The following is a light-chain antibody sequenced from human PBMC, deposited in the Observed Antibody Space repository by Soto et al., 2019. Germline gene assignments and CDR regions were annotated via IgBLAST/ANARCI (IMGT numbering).Light chain of an antibody. CDR1: QGISSY. J-gene: IGKJ3*01. CDR2: AAS. Sequence: IQLTQSPSSLSASVGDRVTITCRASQGISSYLAWYQQKPGKAPELLIYAASTLQSGVPPRFSGSGSGTDFTLTISSMQPEDCATYFCQQLNRFPPTFGPGTKVDIK. CDR3: QQLNRFPPT. V-gene: IGKV1-9*01.